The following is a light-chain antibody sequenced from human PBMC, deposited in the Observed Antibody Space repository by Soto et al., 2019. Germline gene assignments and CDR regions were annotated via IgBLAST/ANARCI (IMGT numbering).Light chain of an antibody. CDR1: QGFTNY. CDR2: AAS. CDR3: QKYNTAPYT. Sequence: DIPLTQSPPSLSASVGATVTITCLASQGFTNYLAWYQQKPGKAPKLLIYAASTLQSGVPPRFSGSGSGTHFTLTISSLQPEDAATYYCQKYNTAPYTFGQGTRLEIK. V-gene: IGKV1-27*01. J-gene: IGKJ5*01.